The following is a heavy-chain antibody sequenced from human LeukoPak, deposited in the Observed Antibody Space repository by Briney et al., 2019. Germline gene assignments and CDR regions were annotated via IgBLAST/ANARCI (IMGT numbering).Heavy chain of an antibody. J-gene: IGHJ4*02. V-gene: IGHV3-23*01. D-gene: IGHD5-24*01. Sequence: PGASLRLSCAASGFTFSSYAMSWVRQAPGKGLQWVSSISGSGGTIYYADSVKGRFTISRDNSKNTLYLQMNSLGAEDTAVYYCAKVQEMATILPPFHYWGQGTLVTVSS. CDR1: GFTFSSYA. CDR2: ISGSGGTI. CDR3: AKVQEMATILPPFHY.